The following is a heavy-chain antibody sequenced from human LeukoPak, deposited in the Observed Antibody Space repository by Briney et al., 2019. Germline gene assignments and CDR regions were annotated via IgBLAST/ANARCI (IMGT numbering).Heavy chain of an antibody. V-gene: IGHV3-9*01. D-gene: IGHD2-8*02. CDR2: IRWNSRSI. CDR1: GFTFDDYA. J-gene: IGHJ6*02. Sequence: DPGGSLRLSCAASGFTFDDYAMHCVRQAPGKGLELVSGIRWNSRSIAYADSVKGRFTISRDNAKNSLYLQMNSLRAEDTAMYYCAKDLLGYYYYGMDVWGQGTTVTVSS. CDR3: AKDLLGYYYYGMDV.